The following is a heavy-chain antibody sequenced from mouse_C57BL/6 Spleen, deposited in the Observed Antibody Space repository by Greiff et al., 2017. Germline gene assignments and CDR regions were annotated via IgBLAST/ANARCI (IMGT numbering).Heavy chain of an antibody. J-gene: IGHJ2*01. CDR3: AREEAQATPFDY. Sequence: EVKLMESGGGLVKPGGSLKLSCAASGFTFSSYAMSWVRQTPEKRLEWVATISDGGSYTYYPDNVKGRFTISRDNAKNNLYLQMSHLKSEDTAMYYCAREEAQATPFDYWGQGTTLTVSS. CDR2: ISDGGSYT. D-gene: IGHD3-2*02. CDR1: GFTFSSYA. V-gene: IGHV5-4*01.